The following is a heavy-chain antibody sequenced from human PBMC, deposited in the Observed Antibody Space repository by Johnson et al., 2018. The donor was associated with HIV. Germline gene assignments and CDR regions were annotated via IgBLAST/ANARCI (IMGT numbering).Heavy chain of an antibody. J-gene: IGHJ3*01. D-gene: IGHD6-19*01. CDR3: ARKQWLEIPSDALDV. CDR2: ISSSGSNI. CDR1: GFTFSDYY. V-gene: IGHV3-11*04. Sequence: QVLLVESGGGLVKPGGSLRLSCAPSGFTFSDYYMSWMRQAPGQGLEWVSYISSSGSNIYKADSVKGRFTISRDNAKKTLYLQMNSLRAEDTAVYYCARKQWLEIPSDALDVWGQGTMVTVSS.